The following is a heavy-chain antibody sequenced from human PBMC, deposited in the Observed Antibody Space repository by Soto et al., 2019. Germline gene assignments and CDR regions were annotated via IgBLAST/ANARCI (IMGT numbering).Heavy chain of an antibody. CDR2: INPNSGGT. CDR1: GYTFTGYC. CDR3: ARSPNSSGWYLVFDP. V-gene: IGHV1-2*04. Sequence: GASVKVSCKASGYTFTGYCMHWVRQAPGQGLEWMGWINPNSGGTNYAQKFQGWVTMTRDTSISTAYMELSRLRSDDTAVYYCARSPNSSGWYLVFDPWGQGTLVTVS. J-gene: IGHJ5*02. D-gene: IGHD6-19*01.